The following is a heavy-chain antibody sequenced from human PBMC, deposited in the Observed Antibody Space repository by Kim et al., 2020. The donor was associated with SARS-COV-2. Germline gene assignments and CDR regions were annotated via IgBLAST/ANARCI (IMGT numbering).Heavy chain of an antibody. V-gene: IGHV3-53*01. CDR2: GGT. Sequence: GGTLYADSVKGRFTISRDNSKNTLYLQMNSLRAEDTAVYFCARGGTMLDVWGQGTMVTVSS. CDR3: ARGGTMLDV. J-gene: IGHJ3*01. D-gene: IGHD3-10*01.